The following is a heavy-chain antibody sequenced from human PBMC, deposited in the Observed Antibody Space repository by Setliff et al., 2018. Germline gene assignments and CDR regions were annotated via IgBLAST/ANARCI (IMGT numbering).Heavy chain of an antibody. CDR3: ARDMVRGALGYYYYGMDV. V-gene: IGHV4-59*01. J-gene: IGHJ6*02. Sequence: PSETLSLTCTVSGGSISSYYWSWIRQPPGKGLEWIGYIYYSGSTNYNPSLKSRVTISVDTSKNQFSLKLSTVTAADTAVYYCARDMVRGALGYYYYGMDVWGQGTTVTV. D-gene: IGHD3-10*01. CDR2: IYYSGST. CDR1: GGSISSYY.